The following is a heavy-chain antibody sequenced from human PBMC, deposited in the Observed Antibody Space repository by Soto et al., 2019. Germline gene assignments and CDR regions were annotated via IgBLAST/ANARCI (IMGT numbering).Heavy chain of an antibody. CDR3: ARRTRGVIIPYYYYYMDV. CDR2: INHSGST. Sequence: SETLSLTCAVYGGSFSGYYWSWIRQPPGKGLEWIGEINHSGSTNYNPSLKSRVTISVDTSKNQFSLKLSSVTAADTAVYYCARRTRGVIIPYYYYYMDVWGKGTTVTVSS. D-gene: IGHD3-10*01. CDR1: GGSFSGYY. V-gene: IGHV4-34*01. J-gene: IGHJ6*03.